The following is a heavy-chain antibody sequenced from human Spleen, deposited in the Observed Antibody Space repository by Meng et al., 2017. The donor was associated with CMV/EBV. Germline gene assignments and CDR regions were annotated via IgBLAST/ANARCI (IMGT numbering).Heavy chain of an antibody. D-gene: IGHD4-23*01. CDR2: MYHSGST. CDR3: ARFSNVYGG. J-gene: IGHJ4*02. CDR1: GGSISSSAYY. Sequence: GSLRLSCTVSGGSISSSAYYWGWIRRPPGRGLEWIGSMYHSGSTNYNPSLKSRVTLSVDTSKNQFSLKLTSVTAADTAVYYCARFSNVYGGWGQGTLVTVSS. V-gene: IGHV4-39*07.